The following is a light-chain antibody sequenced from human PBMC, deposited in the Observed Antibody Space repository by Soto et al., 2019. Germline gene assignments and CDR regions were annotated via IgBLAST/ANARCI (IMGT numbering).Light chain of an antibody. CDR2: GAS. J-gene: IGKJ2*01. CDR1: QRISSN. V-gene: IGKV3D-15*01. Sequence: EIVMTQSPDTLSVSPGDTATLSCRASQRISSNLAWYHQKPGQAPRLLIYGASTRATGVPARFSGSGSETDFTLTISNVQSEDCAVYYCQHYNNWPPYTFGQGTKLEIK. CDR3: QHYNNWPPYT.